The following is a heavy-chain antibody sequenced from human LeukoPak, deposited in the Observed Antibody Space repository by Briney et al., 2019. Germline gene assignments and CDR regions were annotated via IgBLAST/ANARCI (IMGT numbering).Heavy chain of an antibody. Sequence: GGSLRLSCAASGFTFSSYGMHWVRQAPGKGLEWLAFIRYDGSNKYYADSVKGRFTISRDNAKNSLYLQMNSLRAEDTAVYYCARAGYTYGTLYFWGQGTLVTVSS. J-gene: IGHJ4*02. V-gene: IGHV3-30*02. D-gene: IGHD5-18*01. CDR3: ARAGYTYGTLYF. CDR1: GFTFSSYG. CDR2: IRYDGSNK.